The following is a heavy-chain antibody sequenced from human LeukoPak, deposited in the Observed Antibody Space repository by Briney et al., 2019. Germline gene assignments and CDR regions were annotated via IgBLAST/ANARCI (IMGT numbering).Heavy chain of an antibody. Sequence: PGGSLRLSCAASGFTFSSYAMHWVRQAPGKGLEWVAVISYDGSNKYYADSVKGRFTISRDNSKNTLYLQMNSLRADDTAVYYCATGNYGDYLLYWGQGTLVTVSS. CDR2: ISYDGSNK. D-gene: IGHD4-17*01. V-gene: IGHV3-30*04. CDR1: GFTFSSYA. J-gene: IGHJ4*02. CDR3: ATGNYGDYLLY.